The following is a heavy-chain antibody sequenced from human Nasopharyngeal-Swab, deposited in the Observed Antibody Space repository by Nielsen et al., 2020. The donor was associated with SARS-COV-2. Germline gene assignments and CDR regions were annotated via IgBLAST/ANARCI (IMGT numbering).Heavy chain of an antibody. J-gene: IGHJ4*02. CDR2: ISGSGNTT. CDR1: GFSFGIYA. V-gene: IGHV3-23*01. Sequence: GGSLRLSCAASGFSFGIYAMTWVREAPGKGLEGVSTISGSGNTTYYADSVKGRFTIARDNSKNTLYLQMNSLRPEDSAIYYCAKLRPPPDYWGQGALVTVSS. CDR3: AKLRPPPDY.